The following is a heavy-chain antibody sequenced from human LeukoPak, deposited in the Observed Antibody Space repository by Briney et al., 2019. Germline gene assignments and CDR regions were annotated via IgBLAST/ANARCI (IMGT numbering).Heavy chain of an antibody. CDR1: GGSISSSSYY. D-gene: IGHD4-23*01. CDR2: INHSGST. CDR3: ARHSPRWERDPRYFDL. J-gene: IGHJ2*01. Sequence: PSETLSLTCTVSGGSISSSSYYWGWIRQPPGKGLEWIGEINHSGSTNYNPSLKSRVTISVDTSKNQFSLKLSSVTAADTAVYYCARHSPRWERDPRYFDLWGRGTLVTVSS. V-gene: IGHV4-39*01.